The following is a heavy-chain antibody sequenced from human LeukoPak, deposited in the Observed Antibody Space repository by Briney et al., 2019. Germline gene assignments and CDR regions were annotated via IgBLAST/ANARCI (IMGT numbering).Heavy chain of an antibody. CDR1: GFTFSSYV. Sequence: GSLRLSCAASGFTFSSYVMSWVRQAPGKGLEWVSNIGGSVGSMFYAASVKGRFAISRDNSKNTLFLQMNNLRVEDTAVYYCAKRGNSWDLFDYWGQGTLVTVSS. CDR2: IGGSVGSM. J-gene: IGHJ4*02. V-gene: IGHV3-23*01. D-gene: IGHD6-13*01. CDR3: AKRGNSWDLFDY.